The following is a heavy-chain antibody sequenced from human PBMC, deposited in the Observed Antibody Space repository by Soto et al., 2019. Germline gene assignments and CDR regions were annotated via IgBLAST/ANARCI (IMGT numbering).Heavy chain of an antibody. Sequence: KGLEWVSAINGGGGSTYYAGSGKRGYTVSRDNLKSTLCLQMNSVRADDTAVYYCAKDSVYFFFHAGDGIRDVRSVSAYLLNRSSDL. CDR2: INGGGGST. D-gene: IGHD3-10*02. J-gene: IGHJ2*01. V-gene: IGHV3-23*01. CDR3: AKDSVYFFFHAGDGIRDVRSVSAYLLNRSSDL.